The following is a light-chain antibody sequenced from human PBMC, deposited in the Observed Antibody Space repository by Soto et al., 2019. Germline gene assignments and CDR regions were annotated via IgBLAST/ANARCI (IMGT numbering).Light chain of an antibody. J-gene: IGKJ1*01. CDR2: AAS. V-gene: IGKV1-8*01. CDR1: QGISSY. CDR3: QQYYSYPRT. Sequence: AIRMTQSPSSLSASTGDRVTITCRASQGISSYLAWYQQKPGTAPKLLIYAASTLQSGVPSRFSGSGSGTDFTLTISCLQSEDFTTYYCQQYYSYPRTLGQGTKVDIK.